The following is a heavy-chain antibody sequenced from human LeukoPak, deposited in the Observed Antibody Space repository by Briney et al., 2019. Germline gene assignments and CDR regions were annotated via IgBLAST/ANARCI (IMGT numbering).Heavy chain of an antibody. Sequence: GGSLRLSCAASGFTFSDYWMSWVRQAPGKGLEWVANIKQDGSEKHYVDSLRGRFTISRDNAKNSLDLQMNSLRGDDTAVYYCARERDLRGAYCMDVWGKGTTVTVSS. CDR3: ARERDLRGAYCMDV. J-gene: IGHJ6*03. CDR1: GFTFSDYW. V-gene: IGHV3-7*01. CDR2: IKQDGSEK. D-gene: IGHD5/OR15-5a*01.